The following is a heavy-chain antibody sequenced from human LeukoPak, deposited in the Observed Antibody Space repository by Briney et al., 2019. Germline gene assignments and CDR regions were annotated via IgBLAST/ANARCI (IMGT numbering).Heavy chain of an antibody. J-gene: IGHJ4*02. D-gene: IGHD3-9*01. V-gene: IGHV4-39*01. CDR3: ARAADWLLDY. CDR1: GGSISSSSYY. CDR2: IYYSGST. Sequence: SETLSLTCTVSGGSISSSSYYWGWIRQPPGKGLEWIGSIYYSGSTYYNPSLKSRVPISVDTSKNQFSLKLSSVTAADTAVYYCARAADWLLDYWGQGTLVTVSS.